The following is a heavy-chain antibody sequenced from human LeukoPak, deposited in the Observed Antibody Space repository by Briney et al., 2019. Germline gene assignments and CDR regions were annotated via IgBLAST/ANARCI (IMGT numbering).Heavy chain of an antibody. CDR2: VSGSGSVT. CDR3: AKTGQGGGTYFDAGGLDY. CDR1: GFTFSNYA. V-gene: IGHV3-23*01. D-gene: IGHD1-26*01. Sequence: HTGGSLRLSCAASGFTFSNYAMNWVRQAPGKGLEWVSGVSGSGSVTNYADSVEGRFTVSRDNSNGTLYLHMNTMRAEDTATYYCAKTGQGGGTYFDAGGLDYWGQGTLVTVSS. J-gene: IGHJ4*02.